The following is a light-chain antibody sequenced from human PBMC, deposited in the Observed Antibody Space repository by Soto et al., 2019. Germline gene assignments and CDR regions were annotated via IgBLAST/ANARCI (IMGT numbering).Light chain of an antibody. CDR1: QRVSSSY. Sequence: PGERVTLSCRASQRVSSSYLTWYQQKPGQAPRLLIYGAAARATGIPARFGGSGSGTDFTITISSLQPEDFAVYYCQQDYNLPSLTFGGGTKVEIK. V-gene: IGKV3D-7*01. CDR2: GAA. CDR3: QQDYNLPSLT. J-gene: IGKJ4*01.